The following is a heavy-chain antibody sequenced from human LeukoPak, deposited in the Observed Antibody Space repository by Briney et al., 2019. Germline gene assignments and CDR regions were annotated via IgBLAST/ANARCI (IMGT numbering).Heavy chain of an antibody. CDR2: IKSKTDGGTT. J-gene: IGHJ4*02. CDR1: GFTFSNAW. CDR3: STTYYYDSSEGY. V-gene: IGHV3-15*07. Sequence: GGSLRLSCAASGFTFSNAWMNWVRQAPGKGLEWVGRIKSKTDGGTTDYAAPVKGRFTISRDDSKNTLYLQINSLKTEDTAVYYCSTTYYYDSSEGYWGQGTLVTVSS. D-gene: IGHD3-22*01.